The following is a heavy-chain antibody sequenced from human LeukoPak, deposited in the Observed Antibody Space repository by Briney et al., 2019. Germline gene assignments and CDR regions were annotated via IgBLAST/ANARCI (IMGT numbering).Heavy chain of an antibody. D-gene: IGHD4-17*01. CDR1: GGSISSSSYY. CDR3: AAPGATVTSIGAFDI. Sequence: SETLSLTCTVSGGSISSSSYYWGWIRQPPGKGLEWIVSIYYSGSTYYNPSLKSRVTISVDTSKNQFSLKLSSVTAADTAVYYCAAPGATVTSIGAFDIWGQGTMVTVSS. J-gene: IGHJ3*02. CDR2: IYYSGST. V-gene: IGHV4-39*07.